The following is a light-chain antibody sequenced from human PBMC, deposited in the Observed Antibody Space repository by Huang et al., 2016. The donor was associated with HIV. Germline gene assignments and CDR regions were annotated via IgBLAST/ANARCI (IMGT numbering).Light chain of an antibody. CDR1: QVVLYSSNNKNY. CDR3: QQYYSTLT. CDR2: WAS. Sequence: DIVMTQSPDSLAVSLGERATINCKSSQVVLYSSNNKNYLAWYQQKPGQPPKLLMYWASTRESGVPDRFSGSGSGTDFTLTISSLQAEDVAVYYCQQYYSTLTFGGGTKVEIK. J-gene: IGKJ4*01. V-gene: IGKV4-1*01.